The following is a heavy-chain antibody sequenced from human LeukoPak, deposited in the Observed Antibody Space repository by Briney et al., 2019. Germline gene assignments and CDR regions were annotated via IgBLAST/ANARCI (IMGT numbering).Heavy chain of an antibody. CDR3: TKDKHYCSGGSCYCDY. D-gene: IGHD2-15*01. V-gene: IGHV3-53*01. CDR1: GFTVSSNY. CDR2: IYSGGST. J-gene: IGHJ4*02. Sequence: GGSLRLSCAASGFTVSSNYMSWVRQAPGKGLEWVSVIYSGGSTYYADSVKGRFTISRDNSKNTLYLQMNSLRAEDTAVYYCTKDKHYCSGGSCYCDYWGQGTLVTVSS.